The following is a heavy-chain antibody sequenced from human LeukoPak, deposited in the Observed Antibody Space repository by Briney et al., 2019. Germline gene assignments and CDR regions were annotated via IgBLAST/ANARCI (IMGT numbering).Heavy chain of an antibody. CDR2: INPNSGGT. V-gene: IGHV1-2*02. CDR3: ARGSGWYFDY. J-gene: IGHJ4*02. Sequence: VASVKVSFKASGYTFTVYYMHWVRQAPGQGVEWMGWINPNSGGTNYAQKFQGRVTMTRDTSISTAYMELSSLRSEDTAVYYCARGSGWYFDYWGQGTLVTVSS. D-gene: IGHD6-19*01. CDR1: GYTFTVYY.